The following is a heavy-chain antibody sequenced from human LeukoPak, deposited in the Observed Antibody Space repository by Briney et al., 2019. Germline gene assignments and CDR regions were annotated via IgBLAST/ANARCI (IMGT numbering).Heavy chain of an antibody. V-gene: IGHV1-2*02. J-gene: IGHJ5*02. CDR1: GYTFTGYY. Sequence: GASVKVSCKASGYTFTGYYIHWVRQAPGQGLEWMGWINPNSGGINYAQKFQGRVTMTRDTSTTTDYMELSSLRSEDTAVYYCARDNSVGDVAWWFDPWGQGTLVTVSS. D-gene: IGHD1-26*01. CDR2: INPNSGGI. CDR3: ARDNSVGDVAWWFDP.